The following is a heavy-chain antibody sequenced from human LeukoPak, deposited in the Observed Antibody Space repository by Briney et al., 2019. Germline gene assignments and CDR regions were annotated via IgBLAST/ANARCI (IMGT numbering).Heavy chain of an antibody. Sequence: GGSLRLSCAASGFTFDDYAMRWVRQAPGKGLEWVSGISWNSGSIGYADSVKGRFTISRDNAKNSLYLQMNSLRAEDTALYYCAKGQDSHYYYYGMDVWGQGTTVTVSS. CDR2: ISWNSGSI. J-gene: IGHJ6*02. CDR3: AKGQDSHYYYYGMDV. CDR1: GFTFDDYA. D-gene: IGHD2-15*01. V-gene: IGHV3-9*01.